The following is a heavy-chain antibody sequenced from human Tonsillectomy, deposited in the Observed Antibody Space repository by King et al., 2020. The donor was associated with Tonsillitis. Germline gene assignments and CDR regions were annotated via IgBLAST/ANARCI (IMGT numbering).Heavy chain of an antibody. CDR1: GGTLRSFA. V-gene: IGHV1-69*18. Sequence: VQLVQSGAEVKKPGSSVKVSCKAYGGTLRSFAISWVRQAPGQGLEWLGTIIPMFDTTNYAQKFQGRVTITADESTSTAYMDLSSLASDDTAVYYCAREDVAGGDYWGPGTLVTVSS. J-gene: IGHJ4*02. CDR2: IIPMFDTT. CDR3: AREDVAGGDY. D-gene: IGHD5-12*01.